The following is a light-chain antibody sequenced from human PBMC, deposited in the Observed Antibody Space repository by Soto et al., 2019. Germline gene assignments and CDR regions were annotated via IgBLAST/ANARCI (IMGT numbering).Light chain of an antibody. J-gene: IGKJ4*01. Sequence: EIVLTQSPATLSFSRGERATLSCRASQSVSGYLAWFQQKPGQAPSLLIYDASNRATGIPARFSGSGSGTDFTLTISSLEPEDFAIYYCQQRSNWPLTFGGGTKVDIK. CDR1: QSVSGY. V-gene: IGKV3-11*01. CDR2: DAS. CDR3: QQRSNWPLT.